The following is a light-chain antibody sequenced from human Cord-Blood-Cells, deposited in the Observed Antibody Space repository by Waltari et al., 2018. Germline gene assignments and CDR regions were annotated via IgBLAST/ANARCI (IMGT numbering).Light chain of an antibody. CDR1: SSDVGSYNL. Sequence: QSALTQPASVSGSPGQSITISCTGTSSDVGSYNLVSWYQQHPGKAPKLMICEGSKRPSGVSNRFSGSKSGNTASLTISGLQAEDEADYYCCSYAGSSTWVFGVGTKLTVL. J-gene: IGLJ3*02. CDR3: CSYAGSSTWV. CDR2: EGS. V-gene: IGLV2-23*01.